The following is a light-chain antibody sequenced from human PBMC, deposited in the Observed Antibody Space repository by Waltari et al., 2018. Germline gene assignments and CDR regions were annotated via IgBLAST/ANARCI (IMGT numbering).Light chain of an antibody. J-gene: IGKJ1*01. CDR3: QHYVRLPAT. V-gene: IGKV3-20*01. CDR1: QSVSRA. CDR2: GTS. Sequence: EIVLTQSPGTLSLSPGERATLSCRASQSVSRALAWYQQKPGQAPRLLIYGTSNRATGIPDRFSGSGSGTDFSLTISRQEPEDVAVYFCQHYVRLPATFGQGTKVEIK.